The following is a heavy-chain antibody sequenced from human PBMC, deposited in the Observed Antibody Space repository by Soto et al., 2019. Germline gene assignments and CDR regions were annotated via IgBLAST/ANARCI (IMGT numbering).Heavy chain of an antibody. Sequence: PSETLSLTCTVSGGSVSSGSYYWSWIRQPPGKGLEWIGYIYYSGSTNYNPSLKSRVTISVDTSKNQFSLKLSSVTAADTAVYYCARDKTSSGWTFDYWGQGTLVTVSS. CDR3: ARDKTSSGWTFDY. D-gene: IGHD6-19*01. CDR2: IYYSGST. J-gene: IGHJ4*02. CDR1: GGSVSSGSYY. V-gene: IGHV4-61*01.